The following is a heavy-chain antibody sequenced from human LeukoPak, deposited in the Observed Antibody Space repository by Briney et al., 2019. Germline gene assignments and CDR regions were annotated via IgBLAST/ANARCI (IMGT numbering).Heavy chain of an antibody. CDR1: GYTFTSYA. CDR2: IIPIFGTA. CDR3: ARDIREGDGYYQFDS. J-gene: IGHJ4*02. Sequence: SVKVSCKASGYTFTSYAISWVRHAPGQGLEWMGGIIPIFGTANYAQKFQGRVTITADESTSTAYMELSSLRSEDTAMYYCARDIREGDGYYQFDSWGQGTPVTVSS. V-gene: IGHV1-69*13. D-gene: IGHD5-24*01.